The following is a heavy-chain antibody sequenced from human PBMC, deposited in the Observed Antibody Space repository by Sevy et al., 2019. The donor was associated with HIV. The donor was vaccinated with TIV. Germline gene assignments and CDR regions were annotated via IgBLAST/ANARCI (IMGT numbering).Heavy chain of an antibody. CDR3: AKGSDYSNYKYYYGMDV. CDR1: GFTFSSYA. D-gene: IGHD4-4*01. V-gene: IGHV3-23*01. CDR2: ISGSGGST. Sequence: GGSLRLSCAASGFTFSSYAMSWVRQAPGKGLEWVSAISGSGGSTYYADSVKGRFTISRDNSKNTLYLQMNSLRAEDTAVYYCAKGSDYSNYKYYYGMDVWGQGTTVTVSS. J-gene: IGHJ6*02.